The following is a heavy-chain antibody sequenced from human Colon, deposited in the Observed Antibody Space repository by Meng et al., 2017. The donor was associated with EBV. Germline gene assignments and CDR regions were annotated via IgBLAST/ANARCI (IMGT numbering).Heavy chain of an antibody. J-gene: IGHJ4*02. D-gene: IGHD2-21*02. CDR3: ARVGAYCGGDCYHPR. CDR1: GGSRSSRNW. CDR2: IYHSGST. Sequence: QGQLPGSGPGLVTPSGTLSLTCAASGGSRSSRNWWSWVRQPPGKGLEWIGEIYHSGSTNYNPSLKSRVTISVDESKNQFSLRLSSVTAADTAVYYCARVGAYCGGDCYHPRWGQGTLVTVSS. V-gene: IGHV4-4*02.